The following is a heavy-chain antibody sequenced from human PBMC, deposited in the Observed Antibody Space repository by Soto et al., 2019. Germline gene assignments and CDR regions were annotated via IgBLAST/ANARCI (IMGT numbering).Heavy chain of an antibody. CDR3: VRTSLVVAAATREDY. Sequence: EVQLVESGGGLVQPGGSLRLSCAASGFTFSSYWMHWVRQAPGKGLVWVSRINSDGSSTSYADSVKGRFTISRDNGKYTLYLQMNSLRAEDTAVYYCVRTSLVVAAATREDYWGQGTLVTVSS. CDR1: GFTFSSYW. V-gene: IGHV3-74*01. CDR2: INSDGSST. D-gene: IGHD2-15*01. J-gene: IGHJ4*02.